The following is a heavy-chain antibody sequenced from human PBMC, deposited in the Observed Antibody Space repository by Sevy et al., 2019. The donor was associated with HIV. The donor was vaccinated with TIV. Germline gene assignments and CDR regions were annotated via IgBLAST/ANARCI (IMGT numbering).Heavy chain of an antibody. Sequence: GGSLRLSCVASRFIFSSYEMNWVRQAPGKGLEWVSYISNSCSSVYYSDSVRGRFTISRDNAKNSLFLQMNSLRAEDTALYYCARDLPPSATTVSHFDYWGRGTLVTVSS. CDR3: ARDLPPSATTVSHFDY. J-gene: IGHJ4*02. V-gene: IGHV3-48*03. CDR1: RFIFSSYE. CDR2: ISNSCSSV. D-gene: IGHD4-17*01.